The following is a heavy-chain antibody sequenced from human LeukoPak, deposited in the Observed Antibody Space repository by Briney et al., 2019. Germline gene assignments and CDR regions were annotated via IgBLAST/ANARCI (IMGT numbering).Heavy chain of an antibody. V-gene: IGHV4-34*01. CDR2: INHSGST. CDR3: ARGYPSGSYYPFDY. Sequence: SETLSLTCAVYGGSFSGYYWSWIRQPPGKGLEWIGEINHSGSTNYNPSLKSRVTISVDTSKNQFSLKLSPVTAADTAVYYCARGYPSGSYYPFDYWGQGTLVTVSS. CDR1: GGSFSGYY. J-gene: IGHJ4*02. D-gene: IGHD1-26*01.